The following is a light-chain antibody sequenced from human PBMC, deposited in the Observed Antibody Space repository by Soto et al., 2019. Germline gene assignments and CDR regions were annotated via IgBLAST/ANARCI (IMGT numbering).Light chain of an antibody. CDR1: SSDIGGYNY. V-gene: IGLV2-14*01. CDR2: RVS. J-gene: IGLJ1*01. Sequence: QSVLTHPASVSGSLGQSITISCTGTSSDIGGYNYVSWYQQCPGKAPKLMIYRVSNRPSGVSNRFSGSKSGDTASLTISGLQAEDEADYHCSSYSSTSTLVVFGTGTKVTVL. CDR3: SSYSSTSTLVV.